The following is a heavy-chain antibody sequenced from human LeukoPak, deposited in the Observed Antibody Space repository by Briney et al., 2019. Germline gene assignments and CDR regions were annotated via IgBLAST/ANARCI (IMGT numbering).Heavy chain of an antibody. V-gene: IGHV1-69*13. J-gene: IGHJ4*02. Sequence: SVKVSCKASGYTFTSYYMHWVRQTPGQGLEWMGGIIPIFGTANYAQKFQGRVTIIADESTSTAYMELSSLRSEDTAVYYCARGQDGYVWGSYLWGQGTLVTVSS. D-gene: IGHD3-16*02. CDR3: ARGQDGYVWGSYL. CDR1: GYTFTSYY. CDR2: IIPIFGTA.